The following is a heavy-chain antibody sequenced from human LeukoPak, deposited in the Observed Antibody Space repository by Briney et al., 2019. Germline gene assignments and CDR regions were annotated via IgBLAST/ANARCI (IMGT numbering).Heavy chain of an antibody. CDR2: MNPNSGNT. Sequence: ASVKVSCKASGYTFTSYDINWVRQATGQGLEWMGWMNPNSGNTGYAQKFQGRVTITRNTSISTAYMELSSLRSEDTAVYYCARVQRLMMVVVITTQGWFDPWGQGTLVTVSS. CDR3: ARVQRLMMVVVITTQGWFDP. D-gene: IGHD3-22*01. J-gene: IGHJ5*02. CDR1: GYTFTSYD. V-gene: IGHV1-8*03.